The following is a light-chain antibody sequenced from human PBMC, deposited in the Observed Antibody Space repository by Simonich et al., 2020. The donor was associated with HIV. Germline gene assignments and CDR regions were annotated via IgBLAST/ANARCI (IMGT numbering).Light chain of an antibody. CDR2: GAS. CDR1: QSVSSN. J-gene: IGKJ1*01. CDR3: QQFFSTPWT. Sequence: EIVMTQSPATLSVSPGERATLSCRASQSVSSNLAWYQQKPGQAPRLLIYGASTRATGIPSRFSGSGSGTDYTLTISSLQPEDFATYYCQQFFSTPWTFGQGTKVEIK. V-gene: IGKV3-15*01.